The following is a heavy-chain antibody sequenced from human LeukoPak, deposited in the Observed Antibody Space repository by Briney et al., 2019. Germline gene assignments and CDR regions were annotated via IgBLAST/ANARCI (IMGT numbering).Heavy chain of an antibody. J-gene: IGHJ4*02. CDR1: GFTFSSYA. CDR2: ISYDGSNK. Sequence: GGSLRLSCAASGFTFSSYAMHWVRQAPGKGLEWVAVISYDGSNKYYADSVKGQFTISRDNSKNTLYLQMNSLRAEDTAVYYCAKTGGPWDWGQGTLVTVSS. D-gene: IGHD7-27*01. V-gene: IGHV3-30-3*02. CDR3: AKTGGPWD.